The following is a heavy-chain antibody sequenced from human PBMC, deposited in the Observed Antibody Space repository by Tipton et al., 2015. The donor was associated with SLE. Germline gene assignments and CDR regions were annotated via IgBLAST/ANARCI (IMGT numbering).Heavy chain of an antibody. D-gene: IGHD3-3*01. J-gene: IGHJ4*02. CDR2: IYTSGAT. Sequence: TLSLTCTVSGASINSGTYYWNWIRHPAGKGLEWIGRIYTSGATNYNPSLKSRVTMSLDTSKNQFSLKLNSVTAADSAIYYCARGRFLEWLLDYWGQGTLVTVSS. CDR3: ARGRFLEWLLDY. CDR1: GASINSGTYY. V-gene: IGHV4-61*02.